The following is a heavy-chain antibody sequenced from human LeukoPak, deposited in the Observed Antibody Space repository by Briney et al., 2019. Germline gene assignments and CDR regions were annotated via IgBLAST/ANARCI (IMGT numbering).Heavy chain of an antibody. D-gene: IGHD2-21*01. V-gene: IGHV3-23*01. J-gene: IGHJ4*02. CDR3: AKDWIQFNRVFDCFDS. CDR2: TGNTET. CDR1: GFTFNTNA. Sequence: SGRSLRPSYAPYGFTFNTNAIGWVRQPPGKGLEWLSTTGNTETFYADSVTGRFTISRDNSKKTVYLHMNSLRVEDTAVYYCAKDWIQFNRVFDCFDSWGQGTLVTVSS.